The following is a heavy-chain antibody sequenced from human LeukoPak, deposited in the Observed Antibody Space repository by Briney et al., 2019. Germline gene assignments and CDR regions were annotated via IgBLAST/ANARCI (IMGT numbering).Heavy chain of an antibody. CDR1: GFTFSSYG. Sequence: GGSLRLSCAASGFTFSSYGMHWVRQAPGKGLEWVSSISSSSSYIYYADSVKGRFTISRDNAKNSLYLQMNSLRAEDTAVYYCARVWDIVVVPAALDYWGQGTLVTVSS. CDR3: ARVWDIVVVPAALDY. J-gene: IGHJ4*02. CDR2: ISSSSSYI. V-gene: IGHV3-21*01. D-gene: IGHD2-2*01.